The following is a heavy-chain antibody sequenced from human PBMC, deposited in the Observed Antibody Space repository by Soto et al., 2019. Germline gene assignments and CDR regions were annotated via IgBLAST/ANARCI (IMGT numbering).Heavy chain of an antibody. CDR1: GDTFDSNW. CDR3: ARLMD. CDR2: IYPGDSET. V-gene: IGHV5-51*01. J-gene: IGHJ6*01. Sequence: GESLNISCQTAGDTFDSNWIGWARQMPGKGLVLRGIIYPGDSETRYSPSFQGQVTISVDRSFKTAYLQWRSLQASDTAMYYCARLMD.